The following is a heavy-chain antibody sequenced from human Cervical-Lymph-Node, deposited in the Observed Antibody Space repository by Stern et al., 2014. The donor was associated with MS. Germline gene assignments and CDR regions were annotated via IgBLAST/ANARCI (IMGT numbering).Heavy chain of an antibody. CDR1: GFSVTTDGEA. D-gene: IGHD3-10*01. J-gene: IGHJ4*02. CDR2: IYWDGNE. Sequence: QVTLKESGPTLVKPTQTLTLTCTFSGFSVTTDGEAVGWIRQPTGKALEWRALIYWDGNERYSPSLKSRLTITKDTSKNQVVLVISNMDPVDTGTYYCAHRAGNMVRGVTFFDYWGQGTLVTVSS. CDR3: AHRAGNMVRGVTFFDY. V-gene: IGHV2-5*02.